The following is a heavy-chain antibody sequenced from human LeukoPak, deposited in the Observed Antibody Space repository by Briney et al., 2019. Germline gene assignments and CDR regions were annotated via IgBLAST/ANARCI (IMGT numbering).Heavy chain of an antibody. D-gene: IGHD2-2*01. CDR1: GYIFSSYW. J-gene: IGHJ4*02. CDR2: IDPSDSYT. V-gene: IGHV5-10-1*01. Sequence: GESLKISCKGSGYIFSSYWISWVRQMPGKGLEWMGRIDPSDSYTNYSPSFQGHVTISTDKSISTAYPQWSSLKASDTAIYYCARRSAYHDYWGQGTLVTVSS. CDR3: ARRSAYHDY.